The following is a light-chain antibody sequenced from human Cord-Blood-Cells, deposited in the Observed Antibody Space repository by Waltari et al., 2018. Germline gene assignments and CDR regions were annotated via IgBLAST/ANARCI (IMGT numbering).Light chain of an antibody. CDR3: CSYAGSYNVV. V-gene: IGLV2-11*01. J-gene: IGLJ2*01. CDR2: DGS. CDR1: SSDVGGYNY. Sequence: QSALTQPRSVSGSPGQSVTISCTGTSSDVGGYNYVSWYQQHPGKAPNLMIYDGSKRPSGVPDRFSGSKSGNTASLTISGLQAEDEADYYCCSYAGSYNVVFGGGTKLTVL.